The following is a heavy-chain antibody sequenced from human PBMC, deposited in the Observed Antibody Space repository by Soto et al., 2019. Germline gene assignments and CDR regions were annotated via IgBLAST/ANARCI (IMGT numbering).Heavy chain of an antibody. CDR2: ISVSGANT. D-gene: IGHD3-10*01. V-gene: IGHV3-23*01. CDR3: ADGGEWAFNFVY. Sequence: EVQLLESGGGLVQPGGSLRLSCAASGFTFSTFAMSGVRQAPGKGLEWVSGISVSGANTYYADSVKGRFTISRDNSKNTLYLQMNNLRAEDTAVYYCADGGEWAFNFVYWGQGTQVTVSS. CDR1: GFTFSTFA. J-gene: IGHJ4*02.